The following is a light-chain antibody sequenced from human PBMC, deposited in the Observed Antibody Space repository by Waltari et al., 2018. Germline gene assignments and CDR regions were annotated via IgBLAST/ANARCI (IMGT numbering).Light chain of an antibody. Sequence: DIQLTQSPSFLSASVGDRVTITCRSSQGLRSYLAWYQQKAGKAPKLLIHTASTLQGGVPSRFSGSGSGTDFTLTISSLQPEDFATYYCQQRNSYPITFGQGTRLEIK. CDR3: QQRNSYPIT. CDR2: TAS. J-gene: IGKJ5*01. V-gene: IGKV1-9*01. CDR1: QGLRSY.